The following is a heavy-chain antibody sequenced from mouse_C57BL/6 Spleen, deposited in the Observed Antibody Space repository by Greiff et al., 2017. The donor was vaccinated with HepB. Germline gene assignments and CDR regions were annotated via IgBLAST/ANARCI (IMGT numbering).Heavy chain of an antibody. CDR1: GYTFTSYW. CDR3: ARSAYDYDPYWYFDV. V-gene: IGHV1-53*01. J-gene: IGHJ1*03. CDR2: INPSNGGT. Sequence: QVQLQQPGTELVKPGASVKLSCKASGYTFTSYWMHWVKQRPGQGLEWIGNINPSNGGTNYNEKFKSKATLTVDKSSSTAYMQLSSLTSEDSAVYYCARSAYDYDPYWYFDVWGTGTTVTVSS. D-gene: IGHD2-4*01.